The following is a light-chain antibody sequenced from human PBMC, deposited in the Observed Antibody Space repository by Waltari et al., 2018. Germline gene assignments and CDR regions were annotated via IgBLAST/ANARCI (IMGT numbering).Light chain of an antibody. J-gene: IGKJ2*01. CDR2: WAS. Sequence: DIVMTQSPDSLAVYLGERAPIHCKSSQSVLYSSDNKNYLAWYQQKPGQPPKLLIYWASTRESGVPDRFSGSGSGTDFTLTISSLQAEDVAVYYCHQYYGSPYTFGQGTKLEIK. CDR1: QSVLYSSDNKNY. CDR3: HQYYGSPYT. V-gene: IGKV4-1*01.